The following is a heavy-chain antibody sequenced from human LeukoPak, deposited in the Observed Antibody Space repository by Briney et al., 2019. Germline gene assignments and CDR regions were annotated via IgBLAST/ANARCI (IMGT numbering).Heavy chain of an antibody. CDR1: GGSISSYY. CDR3: AREDCSSTRCYPGALGY. Sequence: SETLSLTCTVSGGSISSYYWSWIRQPPVKGLEWIGEINHSGSTNYNPSLKSRVTISVDTSKNQFSLKLSSVTAADTAVYYCAREDCSSTRCYPGALGYWGQGTLVTVSS. CDR2: INHSGST. V-gene: IGHV4-34*01. D-gene: IGHD2-2*01. J-gene: IGHJ4*02.